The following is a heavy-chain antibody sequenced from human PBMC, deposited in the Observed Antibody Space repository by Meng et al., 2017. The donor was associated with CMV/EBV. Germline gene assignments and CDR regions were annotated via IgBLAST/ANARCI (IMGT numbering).Heavy chain of an antibody. CDR3: AREIFYDILTGYFPADAFDI. CDR1: GFTFSDYY. D-gene: IGHD3-9*01. J-gene: IGHJ3*02. Sequence: GESLKISCAASGFTFSDYYMSWIRQAPGKGLEWVSYISSSGSTIYYADSVKGRFTLSRDNAKNSLYLQMNSLRAEDTAVYYCAREIFYDILTGYFPADAFDIWGQGTMVTVSS. V-gene: IGHV3-11*04. CDR2: ISSSGSTI.